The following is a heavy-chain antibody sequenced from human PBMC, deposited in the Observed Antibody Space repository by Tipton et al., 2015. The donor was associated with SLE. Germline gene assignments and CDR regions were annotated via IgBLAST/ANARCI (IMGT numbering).Heavy chain of an antibody. CDR1: GGSVSSSGSY. CDR2: IYNSGTA. D-gene: IGHD6-13*01. V-gene: IGHV4-39*02. J-gene: IGHJ4*02. CDR3: ARDGFGIAGAGGFDY. Sequence: TLSLTCTVSGGSVSSSGSYWAWIRQPPGKGLECIGNIYNSGTANYNPSLKSRVTISIDTSKNQFSLNLISVTAADTAVYYCARDGFGIAGAGGFDYWGQGTLVTVSS.